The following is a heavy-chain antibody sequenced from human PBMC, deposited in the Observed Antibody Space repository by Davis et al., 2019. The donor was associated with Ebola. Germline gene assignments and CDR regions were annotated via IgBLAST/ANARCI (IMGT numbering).Heavy chain of an antibody. V-gene: IGHV1-2*02. CDR2: INPNSGGR. CDR1: GYTFTGYY. CDR3: ARIGVHGDYLGY. J-gene: IGHJ4*02. Sequence: ASVKVSCQASGYTFTGYYFHWVRQAPGQGLEWMGWINPNSGGRNYAQKFQGRVTMTRDTSISTAYMELSRLRFDDTAVYYCARIGVHGDYLGYWGQGTLVTVSS. D-gene: IGHD4-17*01.